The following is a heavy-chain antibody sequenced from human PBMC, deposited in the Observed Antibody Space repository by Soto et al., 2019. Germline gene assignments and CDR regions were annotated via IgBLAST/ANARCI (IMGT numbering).Heavy chain of an antibody. V-gene: IGHV3-23*01. CDR1: GFTFSSYA. Sequence: EVQLLESGGGLVQPGGSLRLSCEASGFTFSSYAMSWVRQAPGKGLEWVSAISGSGGSTYYADSVKVRFTISRENSKNTLYLQKNSLGAEDTAVYYCAKRRCIGGRCYSVWYFELWGRGTLVTVS. CDR3: AKRRCIGGRCYSVWYFEL. J-gene: IGHJ2*01. CDR2: ISGSGGST. D-gene: IGHD2-15*01.